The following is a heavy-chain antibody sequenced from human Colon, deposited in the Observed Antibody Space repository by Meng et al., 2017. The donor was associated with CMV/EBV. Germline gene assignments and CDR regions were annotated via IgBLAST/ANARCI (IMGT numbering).Heavy chain of an antibody. CDR1: GGTFSNYA. CDR3: ARMPDYGSSTHYFDL. J-gene: IGHJ4*02. CDR2: VFPLLGIT. V-gene: IGHV1-69*10. D-gene: IGHD6-6*01. Sequence: SVKVSCKASGGTFSNYAVSWVRQAPGQGLEWMGGVFPLLGITTDAPKFRDRVRMTADKSTGTAYMDLGSLRSEDTAIYYCARMPDYGSSTHYFDLWGQGTAVIVSS.